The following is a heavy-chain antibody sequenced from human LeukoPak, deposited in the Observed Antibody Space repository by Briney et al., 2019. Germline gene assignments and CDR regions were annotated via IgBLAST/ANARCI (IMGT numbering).Heavy chain of an antibody. CDR3: AKDMGYFTGMDV. CDR2: ISDSGADT. V-gene: IGHV3-23*01. J-gene: IGHJ6*02. D-gene: IGHD2-8*01. CDR1: GFSFSSYA. Sequence: GGSLRLSCAASGFSFSSYAMTWVRQAPRKGLECVSAISDSGADTYYADSVKGRFTISRDNSKNTLYLQMNSLRAEDTAVYYCAKDMGYFTGMDVWGQGTTVTVSS.